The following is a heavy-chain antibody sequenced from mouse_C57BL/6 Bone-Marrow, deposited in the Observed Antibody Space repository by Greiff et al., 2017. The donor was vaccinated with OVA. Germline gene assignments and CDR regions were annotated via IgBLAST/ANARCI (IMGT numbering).Heavy chain of an antibody. V-gene: IGHV4-1*01. D-gene: IGHD1-1*01. CDR1: GVDFSSYW. J-gene: IGHJ1*03. CDR2: INPDSSTI. CDR3: ARRSTVVAPYFDV. Sequence: GVDFSSYWMSWVRRAPGKGLEWIGEINPDSSTINYAPSLKDKFIISRDNAKNTLYLQMSKVRSEDTALYYCARRSTVVAPYFDVWGTGTTVTVSS.